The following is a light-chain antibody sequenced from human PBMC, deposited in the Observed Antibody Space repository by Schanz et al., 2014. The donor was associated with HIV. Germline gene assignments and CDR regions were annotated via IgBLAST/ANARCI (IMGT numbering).Light chain of an antibody. CDR1: RSNIGSNT. V-gene: IGLV1-44*01. CDR3: CSYADSYTLNWV. CDR2: NNN. Sequence: QSVLTQPPSASGTPGQRVTISCSGSRSNIGSNTVNWYQQLPGTAPKLLIYNNNQRPSGVPDRFSGSKSGTSASLAISGLQSEDEADYYCCSYADSYTLNWVFGGGTKLTVL. J-gene: IGLJ3*02.